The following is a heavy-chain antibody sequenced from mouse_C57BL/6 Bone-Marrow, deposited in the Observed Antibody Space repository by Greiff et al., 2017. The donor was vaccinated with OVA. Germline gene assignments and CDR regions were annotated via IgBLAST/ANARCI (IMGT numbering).Heavy chain of an antibody. J-gene: IGHJ3*01. V-gene: IGHV5-6*02. D-gene: IGHD2-3*01. CDR1: GFTFSSYG. Sequence: EVMLVESGGDLVKPGGSLKLSCAASGFTFSSYGMSWVRQTPDKRLEWVATISSGGSYPYYPDRVQGRFPISRDNAKNTLYLQIISLKSEDTAMYYCARWLLLAWFAYWGQGTLVTVSA. CDR3: ARWLLLAWFAY. CDR2: ISSGGSYP.